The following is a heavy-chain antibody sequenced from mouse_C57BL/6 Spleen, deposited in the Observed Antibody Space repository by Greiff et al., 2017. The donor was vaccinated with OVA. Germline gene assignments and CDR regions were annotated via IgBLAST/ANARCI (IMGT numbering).Heavy chain of an antibody. CDR1: GYTFTDYN. J-gene: IGHJ3*01. Sequence: VQLQQSGPELVKPGASVKMSCKASGYTFTDYNMHWVKQSHGKSLEWIGYINPNNGGTSYNQKFKGKATLTVNKSSSTAYMELRSLTSEDSAVYYCASLPNWAWFAYWGQGTLVTVSA. D-gene: IGHD4-1*02. V-gene: IGHV1-22*01. CDR2: INPNNGGT. CDR3: ASLPNWAWFAY.